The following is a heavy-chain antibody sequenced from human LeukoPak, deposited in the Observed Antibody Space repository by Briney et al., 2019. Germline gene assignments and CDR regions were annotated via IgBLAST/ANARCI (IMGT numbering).Heavy chain of an antibody. J-gene: IGHJ4*02. CDR3: ATAELSLLWFEGRHHTYFDF. V-gene: IGHV1-24*01. Sequence: GASVKVSCNVSGYSLTDLSMHWVRQAPGKGLEWMGGFDPEDGKTAYAQKFQGRVTMTEDTSTDTAYMELTTLRYEDTAVYYCATAELSLLWFEGRHHTYFDFWGQGTLVTVSS. CDR1: GYSLTDLS. D-gene: IGHD3-10*01. CDR2: FDPEDGKT.